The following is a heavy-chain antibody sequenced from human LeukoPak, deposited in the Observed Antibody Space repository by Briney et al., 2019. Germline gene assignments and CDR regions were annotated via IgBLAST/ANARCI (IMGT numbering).Heavy chain of an antibody. CDR3: AKGFNSITFGGVIVTPFDY. CDR2: ISGSGGST. V-gene: IGHV3-23*01. Sequence: GGSLRLSCAASGFTFSSYAMSWVRQAPGKGLEWVSAISGSGGSTYYADSVKGRFTISRDNSKNTLYLQMNSLRAEDTAVYYCAKGFNSITFGGVIVTPFDYWGQGTLVTVSS. J-gene: IGHJ4*02. CDR1: GFTFSSYA. D-gene: IGHD3-16*02.